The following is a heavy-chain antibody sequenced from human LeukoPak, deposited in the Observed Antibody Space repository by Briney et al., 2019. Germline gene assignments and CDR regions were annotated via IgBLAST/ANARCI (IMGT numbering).Heavy chain of an antibody. J-gene: IGHJ4*03. CDR3: TRANLGATGDY. V-gene: IGHV3-33*08. Sequence: GGSLRLYSAAQPLTSSSVDMACTRQAPGKGLEWVAVIWYDGSNKYYADSVKGRFTISRDNSKNTLYLQMNSLRAEDTAVYYCTRANLGATGDYWGQGTVVTVSS. CDR2: IWYDGSNK. CDR1: TSSSVDMA. D-gene: IGHD1-26*01.